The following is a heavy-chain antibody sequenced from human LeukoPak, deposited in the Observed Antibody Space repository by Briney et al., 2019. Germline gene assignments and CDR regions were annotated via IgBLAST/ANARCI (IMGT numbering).Heavy chain of an antibody. J-gene: IGHJ6*02. CDR1: GFTFSHYA. V-gene: IGHV3-33*01. Sequence: GGSLRLSCAASGFTFSHYAIHWVRQAPGKGLEWVAVIWYDGSQKFYADSVKGRFAISRDNSKNILYLQMDSLRAEDTAVYYCARDHWVTMVRGVIPLYGLDVWGQGSTVTVSS. CDR2: IWYDGSQK. CDR3: ARDHWVTMVRGVIPLYGLDV. D-gene: IGHD3-10*01.